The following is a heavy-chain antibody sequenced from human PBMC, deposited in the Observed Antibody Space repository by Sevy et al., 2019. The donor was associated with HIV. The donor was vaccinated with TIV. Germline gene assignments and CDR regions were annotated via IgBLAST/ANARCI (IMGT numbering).Heavy chain of an antibody. V-gene: IGHV3-15*01. Sequence: GGSLILSCAGSGFTFSNAWMSWVRQAPGKGLEWVGRIKSKTDGGTADHAAPVKGRFTISRDESKNTLYLQMNSLKTEDTAVYYCTTDGMYYDILTGYYRVVDYWGQGTLVTVSS. J-gene: IGHJ4*02. CDR1: GFTFSNAW. D-gene: IGHD3-9*01. CDR3: TTDGMYYDILTGYYRVVDY. CDR2: IKSKTDGGTA.